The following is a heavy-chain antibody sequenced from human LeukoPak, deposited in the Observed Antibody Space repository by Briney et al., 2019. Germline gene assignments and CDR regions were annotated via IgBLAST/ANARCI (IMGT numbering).Heavy chain of an antibody. D-gene: IGHD2-21*01. V-gene: IGHV4-38-2*02. J-gene: IGHJ4*02. CDR1: GYSISSGYY. Sequence: PSETLSLTCIVSGYSISSGYYWGWIRQPPGKGLEWIGSIYHSGSTYYNPSLKSRVIISVDTSKNQFSLKLSSVTAADTAVYYCARERGSLAIFDYWGQGTLVTVSS. CDR3: ARERGSLAIFDY. CDR2: IYHSGST.